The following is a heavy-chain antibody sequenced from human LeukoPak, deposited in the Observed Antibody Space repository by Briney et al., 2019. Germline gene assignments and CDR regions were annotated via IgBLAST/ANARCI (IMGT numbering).Heavy chain of an antibody. CDR3: AKDGGITMIVVAIDLDGYYFDY. D-gene: IGHD3-22*01. CDR2: ISGSGGST. CDR1: GFTFSSYA. Sequence: GGSLRLSCAASGFTFSSYAMSWVRQAPGKGLEWVSAISGSGGSTYYADSVKGRFTISRDNSKNTLYLQMNSLRAEDTAVYYCAKDGGITMIVVAIDLDGYYFDYWGQGTLVTVSS. V-gene: IGHV3-23*01. J-gene: IGHJ4*02.